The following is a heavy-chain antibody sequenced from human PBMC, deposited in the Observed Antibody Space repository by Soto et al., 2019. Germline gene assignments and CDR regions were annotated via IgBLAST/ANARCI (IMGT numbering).Heavy chain of an antibody. Sequence: PSETLSLTCTVSGGSISSGGYYWSWIRQHPGKGLEWIGYIYYSGSTYYNPSLKSRVTISVDTSKNQFSLKLSSVTAADTAVYYCARDQSTNQDWFGPWGQGTLVTVSS. CDR1: GGSISSGGYY. J-gene: IGHJ5*02. CDR3: ARDQSTNQDWFGP. V-gene: IGHV4-31*03. D-gene: IGHD2-2*01. CDR2: IYYSGST.